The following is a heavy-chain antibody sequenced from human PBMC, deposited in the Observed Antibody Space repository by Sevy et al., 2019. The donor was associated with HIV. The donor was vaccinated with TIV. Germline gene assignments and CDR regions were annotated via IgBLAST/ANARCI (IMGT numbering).Heavy chain of an antibody. CDR3: ARGYCGGGSCTAFDP. J-gene: IGHJ5*02. V-gene: IGHV3-53*01. D-gene: IGHD2-15*01. CDR1: GFSISNNY. CDR2: MYSGGSP. Sequence: GGSLRGSCAASGFSISNNYTAWVRQAPGKGLEWVSVMYSGGSPYYADSVKGGFSLSRDMSKNTVYLQMNGLRAEDTAVYYGARGYCGGGSCTAFDPWGQGTLVTVSS.